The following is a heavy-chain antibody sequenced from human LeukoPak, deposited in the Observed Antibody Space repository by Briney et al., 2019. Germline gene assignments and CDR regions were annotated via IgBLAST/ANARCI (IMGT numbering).Heavy chain of an antibody. D-gene: IGHD6-19*01. J-gene: IGHJ4*02. V-gene: IGHV3-23*01. CDR1: GFTFSSYA. Sequence: GGSLRLSCAASGFTFSSYAMSWVRQAPGKGLEWVSAISSSGGSTYYADSVKGRFTISRDNSKNTLYLQMNSLRAEDTAVYYCAKGSSGWYGNFDYWGQGTLVTVSS. CDR3: AKGSSGWYGNFDY. CDR2: ISSSGGST.